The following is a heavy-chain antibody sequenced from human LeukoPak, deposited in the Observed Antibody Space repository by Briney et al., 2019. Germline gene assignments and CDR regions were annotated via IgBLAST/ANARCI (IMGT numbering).Heavy chain of an antibody. Sequence: SETLALTGTVSGGSTSSYYWSWIRQPPGKGLEWIGYIYYSGSTNYNPSLKSRVTISVDTSKNQFSLKLSSVTAADTAVYYCARVAKYYLDAFDIWGQGTMVTVSS. CDR1: GGSTSSYY. CDR2: IYYSGST. D-gene: IGHD3-10*01. V-gene: IGHV4-59*01. J-gene: IGHJ3*02. CDR3: ARVAKYYLDAFDI.